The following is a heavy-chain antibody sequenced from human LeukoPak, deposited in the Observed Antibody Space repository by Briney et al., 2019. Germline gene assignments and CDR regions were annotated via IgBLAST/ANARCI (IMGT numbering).Heavy chain of an antibody. CDR1: GFTFSSYS. J-gene: IGHJ3*01. V-gene: IGHV3-48*01. CDR2: ISSSGESK. CDR3: ARDSFNYYGSGRAAFDV. Sequence: GGCLRLSSATSGFTFSSYSMNWVRPAPGKGLEWLSYISSSGESKFYADSVKGRFSTFREIVKNSLYLQMNSLRAEDTAVYYCARDSFNYYGSGRAAFDVWGQGTMVTVSS. D-gene: IGHD3-10*01.